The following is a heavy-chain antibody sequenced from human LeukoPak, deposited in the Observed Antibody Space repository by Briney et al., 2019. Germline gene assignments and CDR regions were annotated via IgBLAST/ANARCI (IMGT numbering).Heavy chain of an antibody. CDR3: ATAHDRRYCSSTSCYYWFDP. V-gene: IGHV1-24*01. D-gene: IGHD2-2*01. J-gene: IGHJ5*02. Sequence: ASVKVSRTVSGYTLTELSMHWVRQAPGKGLEWMGGFDPEDGETIYAQKFQGRVTMTEDTSTDTAYMELSSLRSEDTAVYYCATAHDRRYCSSTSCYYWFDPWGQGTLVTVSS. CDR2: FDPEDGET. CDR1: GYTLTELS.